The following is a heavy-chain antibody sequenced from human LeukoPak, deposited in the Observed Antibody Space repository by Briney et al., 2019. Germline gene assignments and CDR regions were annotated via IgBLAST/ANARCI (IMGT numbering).Heavy chain of an antibody. D-gene: IGHD3-16*01. CDR1: GLTFSSYA. J-gene: IGHJ4*02. V-gene: IGHV3-23*01. CDR2: ISGSGDTS. CDR3: AKDFGGNGYFFDY. Sequence: GGSLRLSCAASGLTFSSYAVSWVRQAPGKGLEWVSAISGSGDTSFYADSVKGRFTISRDNSKNTLYLQMNSLSAEDTAVYYCAKDFGGNGYFFDYWGEGTLVTVSS.